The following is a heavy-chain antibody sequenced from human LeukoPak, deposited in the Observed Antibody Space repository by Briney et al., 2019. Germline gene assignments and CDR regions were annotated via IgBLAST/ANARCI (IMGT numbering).Heavy chain of an antibody. CDR3: ARRLGLGFGEYSNNWFDP. D-gene: IGHD3-10*01. V-gene: IGHV3-23*01. Sequence: PGGSLRLSCVASGFTFSSNAMNWVRQAPGKGLEWVSAISGSGSTTYYADSVKGRFTISRDNSKNTLFLQMNSLRAEDTAVYYCARRLGLGFGEYSNNWFDPWGQGTLVTVSS. J-gene: IGHJ5*02. CDR2: ISGSGSTT. CDR1: GFTFSSNA.